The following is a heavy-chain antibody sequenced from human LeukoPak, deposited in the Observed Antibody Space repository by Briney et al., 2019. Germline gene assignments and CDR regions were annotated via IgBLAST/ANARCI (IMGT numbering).Heavy chain of an antibody. CDR3: GRQVAPGQWLVNL. Sequence: GSLRLSCVASGFPFNNYAIHWVRRPPGKGLEWVAVMSTDGSLQYYANSVKGRFTISRDNYKSTLFLQMNSLSAADTAVYYCGRQVAPGQWLVNLWGQGTLVTVSS. CDR2: MSTDGSLQ. D-gene: IGHD6-19*01. J-gene: IGHJ5*02. CDR1: GFPFNNYA. V-gene: IGHV3-30*01.